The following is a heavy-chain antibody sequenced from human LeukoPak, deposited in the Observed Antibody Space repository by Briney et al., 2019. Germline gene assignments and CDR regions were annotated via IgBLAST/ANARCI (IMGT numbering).Heavy chain of an antibody. Sequence: SETLSLTCTVSGGSISGSSYYWGWIRQPPGKGLEWIGSIYYSGSTYYNPSLKSRVTISVDTSKNQFSLKLSSVTAADTAVYYCARYDTFGGVIARGTFDYWGQGTLVTVSS. J-gene: IGHJ4*02. CDR1: GGSISGSSYY. D-gene: IGHD3-16*02. CDR2: IYYSGST. CDR3: ARYDTFGGVIARGTFDY. V-gene: IGHV4-39*01.